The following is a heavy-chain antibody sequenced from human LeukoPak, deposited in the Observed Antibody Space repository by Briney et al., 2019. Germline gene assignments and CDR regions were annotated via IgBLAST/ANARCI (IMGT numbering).Heavy chain of an antibody. D-gene: IGHD5-12*01. CDR1: GGSISRSNW. V-gene: IGHV4-4*02. CDR2: IYHSGST. J-gene: IGHJ3*02. Sequence: SETLSLTCAVSGGSISRSNWWSWVRQPPGKGLEWRGEIYHSGSTNYNPSLKSRVTISVDKSKNQFSLKLSCVTAADTAVYYCASPRGDSGYERAFDIWGQGTMVTVSS. CDR3: ASPRGDSGYERAFDI.